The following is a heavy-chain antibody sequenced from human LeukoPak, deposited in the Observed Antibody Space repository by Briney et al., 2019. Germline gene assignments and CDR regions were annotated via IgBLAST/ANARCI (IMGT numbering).Heavy chain of an antibody. J-gene: IGHJ4*02. CDR1: GFTFTSSA. CDR3: TTRLQYYYDSSGYLKVDY. CDR2: IVVGSGNT. V-gene: IGHV1-58*01. Sequence: GTSVKVSCKASGFTFTSSAVQWVRQARGQRLEWIGWIVVGSGNTNYAQKFQERVTITRDMSTSTAYMELSSLKTEDTAVYYCTTRLQYYYDSSGYLKVDYWGQGTLVTVSS. D-gene: IGHD3-22*01.